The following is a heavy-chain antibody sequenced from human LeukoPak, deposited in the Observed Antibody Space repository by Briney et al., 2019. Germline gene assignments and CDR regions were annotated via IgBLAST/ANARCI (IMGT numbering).Heavy chain of an antibody. CDR3: ARAVYYDFWSGYPD. V-gene: IGHV4-59*11. Sequence: SETLSLTCTVSGGSISSHYWSWIWQPPGKGLEWIGYIYYSGSTNYNPSLKSRVTISVDTSKNQFSLKLSSVTAADTAVYYCARAVYYDFWSGYPDWGQGTLVTVSS. CDR1: GGSISSHY. CDR2: IYYSGST. D-gene: IGHD3-3*01. J-gene: IGHJ4*02.